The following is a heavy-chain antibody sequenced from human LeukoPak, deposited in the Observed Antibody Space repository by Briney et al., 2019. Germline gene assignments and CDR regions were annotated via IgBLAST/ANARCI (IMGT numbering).Heavy chain of an antibody. D-gene: IGHD3-9*01. Sequence: GGSLRLSCAASGFTFSSYSMNWVRQAPGKGLEWVSSISSSSSYVYYADSVKGRFTISRDNAKNSLYLQMNSLRAEDTAVYYCARDLYYDILTGYYGDHYYMDVWGKGTTVTVSS. V-gene: IGHV3-21*01. CDR3: ARDLYYDILTGYYGDHYYMDV. CDR2: ISSSSSYV. J-gene: IGHJ6*03. CDR1: GFTFSSYS.